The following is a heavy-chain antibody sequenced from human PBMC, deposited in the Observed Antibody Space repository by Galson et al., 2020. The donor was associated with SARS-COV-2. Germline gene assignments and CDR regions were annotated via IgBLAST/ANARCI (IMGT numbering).Heavy chain of an antibody. CDR2: LYYSGST. D-gene: IGHD1-26*01. Sequence: SETLSLTCTVSGGSISSYYWSWLRQPPGKGLEWIGYLYYSGSTNYNPSLKSRVTISVDTSKNQFSLKLSSVTAADTAVYYCARGGSSGSSDAYYYYDYMDVWGKGTTVTVSS. V-gene: IGHV4-59*01. J-gene: IGHJ6*03. CDR1: GGSISSYY. CDR3: ARGGSSGSSDAYYYYDYMDV.